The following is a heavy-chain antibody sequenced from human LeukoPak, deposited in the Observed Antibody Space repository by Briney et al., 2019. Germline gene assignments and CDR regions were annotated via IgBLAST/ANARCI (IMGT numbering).Heavy chain of an antibody. J-gene: IGHJ4*02. Sequence: GGSLRLSCAASGFTFSHYWMTWVRQAPGKGLEWVAQINQDGSEEYYMDSVKARFTISRDNAKNSVFLQMNSLKAEDTAVYYCVRDGGVSGYDLLDYWGQGTLVTVSS. CDR2: INQDGSEE. D-gene: IGHD5-12*01. CDR3: VRDGGVSGYDLLDY. CDR1: GFTFSHYW. V-gene: IGHV3-7*01.